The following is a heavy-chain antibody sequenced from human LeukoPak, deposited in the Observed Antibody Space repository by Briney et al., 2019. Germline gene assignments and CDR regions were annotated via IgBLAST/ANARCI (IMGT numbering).Heavy chain of an antibody. V-gene: IGHV3-7*01. J-gene: IGHJ5*02. CDR3: ARDVFGSSSWYFDP. D-gene: IGHD6-13*01. Sequence: GGSLRLSCAASGFTFSSYWMSWVPQAPGKGLEWVANIKQDGSEKYYVDSVKGRFTISRDNAKNSLYLQMNSLRAEDTAVYYCARDVFGSSSWYFDPWGQGTLVTVSS. CDR1: GFTFSSYW. CDR2: IKQDGSEK.